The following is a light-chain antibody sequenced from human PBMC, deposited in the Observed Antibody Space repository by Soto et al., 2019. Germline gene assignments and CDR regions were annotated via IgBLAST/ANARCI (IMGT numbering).Light chain of an antibody. CDR3: SSYTSSNTLV. CDR2: EAS. CDR1: SHDVGAYNY. V-gene: IGLV2-14*01. Sequence: QSALTQPASVSGSPGRSITISCTGTSHDVGAYNYVSWYQQHPGKAPKLMIFEASDRPSGVSNRLSGPKSGNTASLTISGLQAEDEADCYCSSYTSSNTLVFGGGTKVTVL. J-gene: IGLJ2*01.